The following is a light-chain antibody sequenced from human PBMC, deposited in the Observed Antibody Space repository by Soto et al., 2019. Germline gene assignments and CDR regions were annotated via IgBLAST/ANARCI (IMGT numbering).Light chain of an antibody. V-gene: IGLV1-40*01. CDR1: SSNIGGGYD. CDR3: QSYDTSLSGVI. Sequence: QAVVTQPPSVSGAPGQRVTISCTGSSSNIGGGYDAHWYQQVPGTAPKLLIYGNTNRPSGVPDRFSGSKSGTSASLAITGLQAEDEADYYCQSYDTSLSGVIFGGGTKLTVL. CDR2: GNT. J-gene: IGLJ2*01.